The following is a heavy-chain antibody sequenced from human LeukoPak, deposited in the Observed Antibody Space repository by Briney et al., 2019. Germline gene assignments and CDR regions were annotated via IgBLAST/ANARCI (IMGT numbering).Heavy chain of an antibody. D-gene: IGHD4-11*01. V-gene: IGHV3-23*01. Sequence: GGSLRLSCVASGSTFSDYAMNWVRQAPGKGLEWVSTFKTNSGQVYYAESVRGRFTISRDNSKNTVYLQMSSLRAEDTALYYCARSVPDYTRFDYWGQGALVTVSS. CDR1: GSTFSDYA. CDR3: ARSVPDYTRFDY. J-gene: IGHJ4*02. CDR2: FKTNSGQV.